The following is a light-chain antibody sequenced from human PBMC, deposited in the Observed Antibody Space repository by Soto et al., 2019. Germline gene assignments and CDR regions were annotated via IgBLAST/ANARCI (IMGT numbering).Light chain of an antibody. V-gene: IGLV2-14*01. CDR3: SSYISDTARV. CDR2: EVS. J-gene: IGLJ1*01. Sequence: QSVLTQPASVSGSPGQSITISCTGTSSDVGGYNYVSWYQQNPGKAPKLMIFEVSNRPSGVSNRFSGSKSGNTASLTISGVQAEDAADYYCSSYISDTARVFGTGTKVTVL. CDR1: SSDVGGYNY.